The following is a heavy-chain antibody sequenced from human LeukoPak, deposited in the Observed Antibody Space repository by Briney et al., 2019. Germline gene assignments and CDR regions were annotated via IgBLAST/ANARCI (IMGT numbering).Heavy chain of an antibody. D-gene: IGHD3-3*01. CDR3: ARGSVRGTYYDFWSGYYFDY. Sequence: GGSLRLSCAASGFTFSSYAMHWVRQAPGKGLEWVAVISYDGSNKYYADSVKGRFTISRDNSKNTLYLRMNSLRAEDTAVYYCARGSVRGTYYDFWSGYYFDYWGQGTLVTVSS. J-gene: IGHJ4*02. CDR2: ISYDGSNK. V-gene: IGHV3-30-3*01. CDR1: GFTFSSYA.